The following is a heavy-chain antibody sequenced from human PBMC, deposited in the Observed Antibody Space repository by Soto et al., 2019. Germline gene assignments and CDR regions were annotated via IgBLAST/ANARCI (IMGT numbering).Heavy chain of an antibody. J-gene: IGHJ5*02. Sequence: QVQLQESGLGLVKPSETLSLTCTVSGGSISSISYYWGWIRQPPGKGLEWIGSIYYSGSTYYKPSLKSRVTISVDTSKNQFSLKLSSVTAADTAVYYCARHDVSYGDYAWFDPWGQGTLVTVSS. V-gene: IGHV4-39*01. CDR2: IYYSGST. D-gene: IGHD4-17*01. CDR1: GGSISSISYY. CDR3: ARHDVSYGDYAWFDP.